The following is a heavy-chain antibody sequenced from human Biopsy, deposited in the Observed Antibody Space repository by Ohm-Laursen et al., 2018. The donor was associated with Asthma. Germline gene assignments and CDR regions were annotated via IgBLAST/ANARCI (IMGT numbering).Heavy chain of an antibody. D-gene: IGHD3-10*01. J-gene: IGHJ6*02. CDR2: ISVYNGNT. CDR3: ARAVDYSHYYGIDV. V-gene: IGHV1-18*01. CDR1: GYTFNSAG. Sequence: SVKVSCKTSGYTFNSAGVTWVRQAPGQGLEWMGWISVYNGNTKVAQKLQDRVTMITDTSTSTAYMELRSLRSGDTAVYFCARAVDYSHYYGIDVWGQGTTVTVS.